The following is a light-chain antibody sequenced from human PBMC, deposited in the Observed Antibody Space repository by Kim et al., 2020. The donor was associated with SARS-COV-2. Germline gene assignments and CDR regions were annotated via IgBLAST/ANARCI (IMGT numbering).Light chain of an antibody. J-gene: IGLJ3*02. CDR3: SAWDSSVNAWV. V-gene: IGLV10-54*01. CDR1: SDNVGYQG. CDR2: RNN. Sequence: QTATATCIGSSDNVGYQGAAWLQQHQGHPPKLLSYRNNNRPSGISERFSASRSGNTASLTISGLQPEDEADYYCSAWDSSVNAWVFGGGTQLTVL.